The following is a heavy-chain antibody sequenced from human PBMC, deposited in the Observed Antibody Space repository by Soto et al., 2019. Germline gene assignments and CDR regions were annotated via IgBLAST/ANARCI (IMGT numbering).Heavy chain of an antibody. V-gene: IGHV3-23*01. Sequence: GGSLRLSCAASGFTFSSYAMSWVRQAPGKGLEWVSAISGSGGSTYYADSVKGRFTISRDNSKNTLYLQMNSLRAEDTAVYYCAPSIVVAVDAFDIWGQGTMVTVSS. D-gene: IGHD3-22*01. CDR1: GFTFSSYA. CDR2: ISGSGGST. CDR3: APSIVVAVDAFDI. J-gene: IGHJ3*02.